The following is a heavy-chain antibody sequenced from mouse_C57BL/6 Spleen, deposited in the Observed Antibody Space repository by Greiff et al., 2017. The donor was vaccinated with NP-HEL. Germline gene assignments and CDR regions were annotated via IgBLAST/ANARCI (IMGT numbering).Heavy chain of an antibody. J-gene: IGHJ1*03. CDR2: INYDGSST. CDR1: GFTFSDYY. V-gene: IGHV5-16*01. CDR3: ARDHGSSWYFDV. D-gene: IGHD1-1*01. Sequence: EVNVVESEGGLVQPGSSMKLSCTASGFTFSDYYMAWVRQVPEKGLEWVANINYDGSSTYYLDSLKSRFIISRDNAKNILYLQMSSLKSEDTATYYCARDHGSSWYFDVWGTGTTVTVSS.